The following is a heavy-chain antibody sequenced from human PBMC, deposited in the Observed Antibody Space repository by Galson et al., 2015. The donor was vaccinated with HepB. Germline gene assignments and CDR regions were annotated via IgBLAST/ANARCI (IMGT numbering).Heavy chain of an antibody. CDR3: ARSSAEYGEFDF. J-gene: IGHJ4*02. D-gene: IGHD4/OR15-4a*01. CDR2: MNPNSGGT. CDR1: GSTFTAYY. Sequence: SVKVSCKASGSTFTAYYMHWVRQAPGQGFQWMGWMNPNSGGTNYAQKFQGRVTMTRDTSISTAYMELNSLRSDDTAVYYCARSSAEYGEFDFWGQGTLVTVSS. V-gene: IGHV1-2*02.